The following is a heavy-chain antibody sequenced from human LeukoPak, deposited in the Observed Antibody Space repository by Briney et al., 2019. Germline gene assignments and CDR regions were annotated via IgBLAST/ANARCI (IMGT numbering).Heavy chain of an antibody. Sequence: GGSLRLSCAASGFTFSSYAMSWVRQAPGKGLEWVSAISGSGGRTYYADSVKGRFTISRDNSKNTLYLQMNSLRAEDKAVYYCAPTTVTRLDYFDYWGQGTLVTVSS. CDR1: GFTFSSYA. J-gene: IGHJ4*02. CDR3: APTTVTRLDYFDY. V-gene: IGHV3-23*01. CDR2: ISGSGGRT. D-gene: IGHD4-17*01.